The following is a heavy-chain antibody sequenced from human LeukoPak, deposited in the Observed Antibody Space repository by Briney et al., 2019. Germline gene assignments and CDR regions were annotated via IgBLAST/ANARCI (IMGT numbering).Heavy chain of an antibody. CDR2: INCSGGST. CDR3: MLPYFYDPVGPVP. V-gene: IGHV1-46*01. D-gene: IGHD2/OR15-2a*01. CDR1: GYTFSNYY. J-gene: IGHJ5*02. Sequence: ASVKVSCKASGYTFSNYYIHWVRQAPGQGLECMGIINCSGGSTRYAQNFQGRVTMTEDTSTDTAYMELSSLRSEDTAVYFCMLPYFYDPVGPVPWGQGTLVTVSS.